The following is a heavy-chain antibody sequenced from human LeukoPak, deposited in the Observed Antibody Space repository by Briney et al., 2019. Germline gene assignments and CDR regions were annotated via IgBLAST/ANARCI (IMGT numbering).Heavy chain of an antibody. D-gene: IGHD4-17*01. CDR3: ARGSTVTTGYNWVDP. J-gene: IGHJ5*02. V-gene: IGHV1-2*02. CDR1: GYTFTGYY. CDR2: INPNSGGT. Sequence: RASVKVSCKASGYTFTGYYMHWVRQAPGQGLEWMGWINPNSGGTKYAQKFQGRVTMTRDTSISTAYMELTSDDTAAYYCARGSTVTTGYNWVDPWGQGTLVTVSS.